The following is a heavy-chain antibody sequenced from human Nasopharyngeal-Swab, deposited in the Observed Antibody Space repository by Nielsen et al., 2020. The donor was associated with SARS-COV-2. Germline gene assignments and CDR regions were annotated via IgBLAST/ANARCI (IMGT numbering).Heavy chain of an antibody. J-gene: IGHJ6*02. Sequence: VCQATGRGVEWVADIWYDGSNKYYADSVKGRFTISRDNSKNTLYLQMNSLRAEDTAVYYCAREILGAAAGSYYYYYYGMDVWGQGTTVTVSS. CDR2: IWYDGSNK. V-gene: IGHV3-33*01. CDR3: AREILGAAAGSYYYYYYGMDV. D-gene: IGHD6-13*01.